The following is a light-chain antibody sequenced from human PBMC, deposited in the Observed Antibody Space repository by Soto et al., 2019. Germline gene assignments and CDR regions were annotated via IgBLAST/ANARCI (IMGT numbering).Light chain of an antibody. J-gene: IGLJ1*01. CDR3: SSYTSSSTLYV. CDR2: DVS. Sequence: QSVLTQPASVSGSPGQSITISCTGTSSDVGGYNYVSWYRQHPGKAPKLMIYDVSNRPSGVSNRFSGSKSGNTASLTISGLQAEDEADYYCSSYTSSSTLYVFGSGPKLTVL. V-gene: IGLV2-14*01. CDR1: SSDVGGYNY.